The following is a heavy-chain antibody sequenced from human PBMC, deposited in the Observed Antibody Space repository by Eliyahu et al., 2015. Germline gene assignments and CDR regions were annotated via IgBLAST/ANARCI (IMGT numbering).Heavy chain of an antibody. CDR3: AREDY. Sequence: QVQLVESGGGVVQPGRSLRLXCAASGFTFSSYAMHWVRQAPGKGLEWVAVISYDGSNKYYADSVKGRFTISRDNSKNTLYLQMNSLRAEDTAVYYCAREDYWGQGTLVTVSS. V-gene: IGHV3-30-3*01. CDR2: ISYDGSNK. J-gene: IGHJ4*02. CDR1: GFTFSSYA.